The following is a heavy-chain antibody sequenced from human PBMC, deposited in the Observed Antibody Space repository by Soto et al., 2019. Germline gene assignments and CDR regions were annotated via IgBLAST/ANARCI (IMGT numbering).Heavy chain of an antibody. J-gene: IGHJ4*02. CDR3: ARRWGPTFDF. CDR2: IYYSGST. D-gene: IGHD1-26*01. V-gene: IGHV4-59*01. Sequence: TSETLSLTCTVSGGSISNYYWSWIRHPPGKKLEWIGYIYYSGSTNYNPSLKSRVTISVDTSKNQFSLKLSSVTAADTAVYYCARRWGPTFDFWGQGTLVTVSS. CDR1: GGSISNYY.